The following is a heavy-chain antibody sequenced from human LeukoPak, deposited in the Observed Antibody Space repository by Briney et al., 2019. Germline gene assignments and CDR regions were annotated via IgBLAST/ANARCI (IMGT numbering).Heavy chain of an antibody. J-gene: IGHJ4*02. V-gene: IGHV1-18*01. D-gene: IGHD4-17*01. CDR3: AREDYGDPTGY. CDR1: GYTFTNFG. CDR2: VSAYNGNT. Sequence: ASVKVSCKASGYTFTNFGISWVRQAPGQGLEWMGWVSAYNGNTNYAQKLQGRVTMTTDTSTSTAYMELRSLRSDDTAVYYCAREDYGDPTGYWGQGTLVTVSS.